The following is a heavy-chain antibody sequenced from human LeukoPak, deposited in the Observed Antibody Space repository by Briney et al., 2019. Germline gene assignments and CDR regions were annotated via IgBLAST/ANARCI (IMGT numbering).Heavy chain of an antibody. Sequence: SETLSLTCTVSGGSISSYYWSWIRQPPGKGLEWIGYIYYSGSTNYNPSLKSRVTISVDTSKNQFSLKLSSVTAADTAVYYCARVREVRGVIIQYYFDYWGRGTLVTVSS. J-gene: IGHJ4*02. CDR1: GGSISSYY. CDR2: IYYSGST. CDR3: ARVREVRGVIIQYYFDY. D-gene: IGHD3-10*01. V-gene: IGHV4-59*01.